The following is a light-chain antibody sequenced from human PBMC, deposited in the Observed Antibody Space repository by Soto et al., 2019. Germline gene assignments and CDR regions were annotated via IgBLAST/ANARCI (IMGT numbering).Light chain of an antibody. CDR1: SGHISYA. CDR3: QTWGTGIHV. J-gene: IGLJ1*01. Sequence: QLVLTQSPSASASLGASVKLTCTLSSGHISYAIAWHQQQPEKGPRYLMKLNSDGSHSKGDGIPDRFSGSSSGAERYLIISRLQSEDEADYYCQTWGTGIHVFGTGTKLTVL. CDR2: LNSDGSH. V-gene: IGLV4-69*01.